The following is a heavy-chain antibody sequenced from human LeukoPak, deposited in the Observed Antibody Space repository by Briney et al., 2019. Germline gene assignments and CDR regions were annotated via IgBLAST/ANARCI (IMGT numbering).Heavy chain of an antibody. J-gene: IGHJ5*02. V-gene: IGHV3-23*01. CDR3: ARVGAVAGTRGWFDP. Sequence: GGSLRLSCAASGFTFSSYAMSWVRQAPGKGLEWVSAISGSGGSTYYADSVKGRFTISRDNSKNTLYLQMNSLRAEDTAVYYCARVGAVAGTRGWFDPWGQGTLVTVSS. CDR2: ISGSGGST. CDR1: GFTFSSYA. D-gene: IGHD6-19*01.